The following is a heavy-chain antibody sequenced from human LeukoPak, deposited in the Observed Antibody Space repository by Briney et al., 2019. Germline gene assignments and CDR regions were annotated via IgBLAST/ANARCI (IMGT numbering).Heavy chain of an antibody. CDR2: INPTGGGT. J-gene: IGHJ4*02. CDR1: GYTFTTYY. V-gene: IGHV1-46*04. Sequence: ASVKVSCKASGYTFTTYYTHWVRQAPGQGLEWMGIINPTGGGTTYAQKLQGRVTMTRDTSTSTVLMELSSLRSEDTAVYYCARGNPTHYGDYLYYFDFWGQGTLVTVSS. D-gene: IGHD4-17*01. CDR3: ARGNPTHYGDYLYYFDF.